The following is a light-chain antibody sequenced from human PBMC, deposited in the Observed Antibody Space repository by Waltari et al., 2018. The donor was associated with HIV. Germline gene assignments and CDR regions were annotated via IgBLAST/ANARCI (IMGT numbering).Light chain of an antibody. CDR3: QSHDSSLSAWV. CDR1: SSNIGAGYD. J-gene: IGLJ3*02. Sequence: QSVLTQPPSVSGAPGQRVTISCTGRSSNIGAGYDVNWYQQLPGTAPKLLIYGNSNRPSGVPDRFSGSKSGTSASLAITGLQAEDEADYYCQSHDSSLSAWVFGGGTKLTVL. CDR2: GNS. V-gene: IGLV1-40*01.